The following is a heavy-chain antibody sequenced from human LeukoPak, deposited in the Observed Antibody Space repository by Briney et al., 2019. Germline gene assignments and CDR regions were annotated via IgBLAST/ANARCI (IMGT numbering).Heavy chain of an antibody. CDR1: GFTVSSHY. CDR2: IYNGGNT. D-gene: IGHD3-22*01. CDR3: ARGGENSGYDYGFGFDY. V-gene: IGHV3-66*01. J-gene: IGHJ4*02. Sequence: GGSLRLSCAASGFTVSSHYMNWVRQAPGKGLEWVSIIYNGGNTYYADSVKGRFTISRDNSKNTLYLQMNSLRAEDTAVYYCARGGENSGYDYGFGFDYWGQGTLVTVSS.